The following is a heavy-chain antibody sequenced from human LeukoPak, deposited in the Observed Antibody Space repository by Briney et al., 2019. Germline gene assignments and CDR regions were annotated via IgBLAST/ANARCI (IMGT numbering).Heavy chain of an antibody. V-gene: IGHV3-23*01. D-gene: IGHD1-1*01. CDR3: AKVESSRTTGTTFNAFHI. CDR2: ISGSGGST. CDR1: GFTFNNYA. Sequence: GGSLRLSCAASGFTFNNYAMSWVRQAPGKGLEWVSTISGSGGSTYYADSVKGRFTISRDNSKNTLYLQINSLRAEDTAVYYCAKVESSRTTGTTFNAFHIWGQGTMVTVSS. J-gene: IGHJ3*02.